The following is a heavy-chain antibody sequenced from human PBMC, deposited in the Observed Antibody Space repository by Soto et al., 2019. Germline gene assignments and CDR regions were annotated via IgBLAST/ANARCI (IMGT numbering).Heavy chain of an antibody. CDR1: GYTFTSYD. Sequence: ASVKVSCKASGYTFTSYDINWVRQATGQGLEWMGWMNPNSGNTGYAQKFQGRVTMTRNTSISTAYMELSSLRSDDTAVYYCARDRPIVATTRDYYYGMDVWGQGTTVTVSS. J-gene: IGHJ6*02. V-gene: IGHV1-8*01. D-gene: IGHD5-12*01. CDR3: ARDRPIVATTRDYYYGMDV. CDR2: MNPNSGNT.